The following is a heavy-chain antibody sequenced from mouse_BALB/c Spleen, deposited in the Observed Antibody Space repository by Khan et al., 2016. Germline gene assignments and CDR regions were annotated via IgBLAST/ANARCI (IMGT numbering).Heavy chain of an antibody. D-gene: IGHD1-2*01. Sequence: EVQLQESGAGLVKPSQSLSLTCTVTGYSITSGYGWNWSRQFPGNKLEWMGYISYSGTTNYKPSLKSRISITRDTSKNQFFLQLNSVTTEDTSTYYYARTARIKYWGQGTTLTVSS. CDR1: GYSITSGYG. CDR3: ARTARIKY. J-gene: IGHJ2*01. V-gene: IGHV3-2*02. CDR2: ISYSGTT.